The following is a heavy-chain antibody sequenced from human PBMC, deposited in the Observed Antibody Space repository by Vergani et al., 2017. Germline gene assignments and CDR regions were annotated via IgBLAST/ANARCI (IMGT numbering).Heavy chain of an antibody. CDR3: ARHTVGDYYMDV. Sequence: EVQLVESGGGLVQPGGSLRLSCAASGFTFSSYWMSWVRQAPGKGLAGVANIKQDGSEKYYVDSVKGRFTISRDNAKNSLYLQMNSLRAEDTAVYYCARHTVGDYYMDVWGKGTTVTVSS. D-gene: IGHD4-23*01. V-gene: IGHV3-7*01. J-gene: IGHJ6*03. CDR2: IKQDGSEK. CDR1: GFTFSSYW.